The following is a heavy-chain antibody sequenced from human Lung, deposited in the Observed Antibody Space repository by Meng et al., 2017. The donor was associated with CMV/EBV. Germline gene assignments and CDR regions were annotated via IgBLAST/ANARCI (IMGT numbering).Heavy chain of an antibody. CDR3: ARDRGALWFGKFEA. D-gene: IGHD3-10*01. Sequence: GESLKISCAASGLTVSRNYMNWVRQAPGKGLEWVSVLYPSGATFYADSVKGRFTISRDSSKNTLYLQMNSPRLDDTAVYYCARDRGALWFGKFEAWGQGTXVTVSS. V-gene: IGHV3-53*01. CDR2: LYPSGAT. J-gene: IGHJ5*02. CDR1: GLTVSRNY.